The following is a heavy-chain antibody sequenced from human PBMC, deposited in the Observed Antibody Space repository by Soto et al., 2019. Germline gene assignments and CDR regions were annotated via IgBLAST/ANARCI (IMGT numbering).Heavy chain of an antibody. Sequence: EVQLLESGGGLVQPGGSLRLSCAASGFTFSSYAMSWVRQAPGKGLEWVSAISGSGGSTYYADSVKGRFTISRHNSKNTPYLHMNSLRAEDTAVYYCARRSSGWYFDYWGQGTLVTVSS. V-gene: IGHV3-23*01. D-gene: IGHD6-19*01. CDR2: ISGSGGST. J-gene: IGHJ4*02. CDR1: GFTFSSYA. CDR3: ARRSSGWYFDY.